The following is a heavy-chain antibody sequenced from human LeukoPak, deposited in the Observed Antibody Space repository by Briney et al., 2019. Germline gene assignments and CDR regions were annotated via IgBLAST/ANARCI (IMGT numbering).Heavy chain of an antibody. CDR2: ISGSGDTT. CDR1: GFTFTNAW. V-gene: IGHV3-23*01. CDR3: AKDSGGYSYGLTFDY. Sequence: GGSLRLSCAASGFTFTNAWMHWVRQAPGKGLEWVSVISGSGDTTYYADSVKGRFTISRDNSKNTLYLQMNSLRAEDTAVYYCAKDSGGYSYGLTFDYWGQGTLVTVSS. D-gene: IGHD5-18*01. J-gene: IGHJ4*02.